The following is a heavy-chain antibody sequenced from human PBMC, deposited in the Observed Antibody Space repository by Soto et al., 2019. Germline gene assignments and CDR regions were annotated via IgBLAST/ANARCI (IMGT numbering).Heavy chain of an antibody. CDR3: ARDQMSTIQGIDY. J-gene: IGHJ4*02. Sequence: QVQLVESGGGVVQPGRSLRLSCAASGFTFSSYAMHWVRQAPGKGLEWVAVISYDGSNKYYADSVKGRFTISRDNSKNTLYLQMNSLRAEDTAVYYCARDQMSTIQGIDYWGQGTLVTVSS. D-gene: IGHD1-1*01. V-gene: IGHV3-30-3*01. CDR1: GFTFSSYA. CDR2: ISYDGSNK.